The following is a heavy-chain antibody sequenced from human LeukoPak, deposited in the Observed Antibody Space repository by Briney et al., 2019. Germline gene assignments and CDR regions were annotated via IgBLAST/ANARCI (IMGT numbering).Heavy chain of an antibody. D-gene: IGHD6-19*01. CDR2: IKQDGSEK. CDR1: GFTFSSYW. J-gene: IGHJ5*02. CDR3: ARQPTHSSGGANWFDP. V-gene: IGHV3-7*01. Sequence: GGSLRLSCAASGFTFSSYWMSWVRQAPGKGLEWVANIKQDGSEKYYVDSVKGRFTISRDNAKNSLYLQMNSPRAEDTAVYYCARQPTHSSGGANWFDPWGQGTLVTVSS.